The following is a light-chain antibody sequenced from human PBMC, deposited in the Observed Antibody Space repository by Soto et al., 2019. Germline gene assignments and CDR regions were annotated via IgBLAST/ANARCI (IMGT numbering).Light chain of an antibody. J-gene: IGLJ2*01. Sequence: QSGLTQPASVSGSPGQSITISCTGTSSDVGAYNYVSWYQQHPGTAPKLMIYDVSNRPSGISNRFSGSKSGNTASLTISGLQAEDEADYYCSSYTSSTLVFGGGTQLTVL. CDR1: SSDVGAYNY. V-gene: IGLV2-14*03. CDR2: DVS. CDR3: SSYTSSTLV.